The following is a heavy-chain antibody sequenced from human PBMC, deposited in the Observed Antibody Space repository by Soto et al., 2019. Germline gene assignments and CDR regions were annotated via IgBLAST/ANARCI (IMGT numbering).Heavy chain of an antibody. CDR1: GGTFSSYA. CDR3: GMPDFLVAAKSAAFDI. Sequence: SVKVSCKASGGTFSSYAISWVRQARGQGLEGMGGIIPIFGTANYAQKFQGRVTITADESTSTDYMELSSLRSEDTAVYYCGMPDFLVAAKSAAFDIWGQGTMVTVSS. CDR2: IIPIFGTA. D-gene: IGHD2-15*01. J-gene: IGHJ3*02. V-gene: IGHV1-69*13.